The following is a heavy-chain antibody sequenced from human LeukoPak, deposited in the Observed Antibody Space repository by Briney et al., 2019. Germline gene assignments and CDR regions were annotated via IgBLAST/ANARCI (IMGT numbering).Heavy chain of an antibody. CDR3: AREALILLWFGEAKPIDY. V-gene: IGHV3-11*06. J-gene: IGHJ4*02. CDR1: GFTFSDYY. D-gene: IGHD3-10*01. CDR2: ISSSSSYT. Sequence: GGSLRLSCAASGFTFSDYYMSWIRQAPGKGLEWVSYISSSSSYTNYADSVKGRFTISRDNAKNSLYLQMNSLRAEDTAVYYYAREALILLWFGEAKPIDYWGQGTLVTVSS.